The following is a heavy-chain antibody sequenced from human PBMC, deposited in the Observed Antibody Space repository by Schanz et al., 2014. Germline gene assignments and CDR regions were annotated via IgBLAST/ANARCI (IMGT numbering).Heavy chain of an antibody. D-gene: IGHD3-22*01. J-gene: IGHJ4*02. CDR3: ARSLSGYKYYFDY. Sequence: QVQLQESGPGLVKPSETLSLTCTVSGGSMAGYYWSFIRQPPGKGLEWIGYFYYTGSFNYNPSLKSRATISMDTSKNQFSLKLSSVTAADTAVYYCARSLSGYKYYFDYWGQGALFTVSS. CDR1: GGSMAGYY. V-gene: IGHV4-59*01. CDR2: FYYTGSF.